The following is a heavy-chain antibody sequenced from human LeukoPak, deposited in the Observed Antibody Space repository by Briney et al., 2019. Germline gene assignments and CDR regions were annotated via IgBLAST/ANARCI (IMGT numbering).Heavy chain of an antibody. V-gene: IGHV4-30-2*01. CDR1: GGSISSGGYS. J-gene: IGHJ4*02. D-gene: IGHD3-10*01. CDR2: INHSGST. Sequence: SETLSLTCAVSGGSISSGGYSWSWIRQPPGKGLEWIGEINHSGSTNYNPSLKSRVTISVDTSKNQFSLKLSSVTAADTAVYYCARDYGSGGYNWGQGTLVTVSS. CDR3: ARDYGSGGYN.